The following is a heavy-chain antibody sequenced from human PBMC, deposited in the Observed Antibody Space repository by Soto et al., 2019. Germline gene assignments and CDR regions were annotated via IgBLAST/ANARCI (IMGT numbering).Heavy chain of an antibody. CDR3: VRDRSSYSGYERSFDY. J-gene: IGHJ4*02. CDR1: GFTVSSNY. CDR2: IYSGGST. Sequence: GGSLRLSCAVSGFTVSSNYMSWVRQAPGKGLEWVSVIYSGGSTYYGDSVRGRFTISRDNSNNTPYLQMNSLTVDDTAVYYCVRDRSSYSGYERSFDYWGQGTLVTVSS. V-gene: IGHV3-66*01. D-gene: IGHD5-12*01.